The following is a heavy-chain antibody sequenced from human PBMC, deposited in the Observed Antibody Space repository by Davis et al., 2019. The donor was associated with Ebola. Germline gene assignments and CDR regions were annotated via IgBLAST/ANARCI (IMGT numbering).Heavy chain of an antibody. J-gene: IGHJ5*02. CDR3: ARDGREEWLFPYNWFDP. D-gene: IGHD3-3*01. V-gene: IGHV1-69*05. CDR2: IIPIFGTA. CDR1: GYTFTSYA. Sequence: SVKVSCKASGYTFTSYAISWVRQAPGQGLEWMGGIIPIFGTANYAQKFQGRVTMTRDTSTSTVYMELSSLRSEDTAVYYCARDGREEWLFPYNWFDPWGQGTLVTVSS.